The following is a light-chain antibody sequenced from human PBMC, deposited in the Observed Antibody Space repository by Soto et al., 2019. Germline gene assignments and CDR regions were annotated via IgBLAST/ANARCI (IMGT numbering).Light chain of an antibody. Sequence: QSVLTQPASVSGSPGQSITISCTGTSSDYVSWFQHHPGKAPKLMIYEVSYRPSGVSNRFSGSKSGDTASLTISRLQADDEADYYCTSYRSGRTRVFGSGTKGTVL. CDR1: SSDY. V-gene: IGLV2-14*01. J-gene: IGLJ1*01. CDR2: EVS. CDR3: TSYRSGRTRV.